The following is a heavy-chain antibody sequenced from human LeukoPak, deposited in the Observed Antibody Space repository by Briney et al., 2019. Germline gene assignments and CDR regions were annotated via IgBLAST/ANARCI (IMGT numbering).Heavy chain of an antibody. CDR1: GGSISSGDYY. Sequence: SETLSLTCTVSGGSISSGDYYWSWIRQPPGKGREWLGYIYYSESTYYNSTPKRRVTISGDTPKNKFSLKLSSVTDADTAVYYCARSLTIFGVVTDWGQGTLVTVSS. V-gene: IGHV4-30-4*08. D-gene: IGHD3-3*01. J-gene: IGHJ4*02. CDR2: IYYSEST. CDR3: ARSLTIFGVVTD.